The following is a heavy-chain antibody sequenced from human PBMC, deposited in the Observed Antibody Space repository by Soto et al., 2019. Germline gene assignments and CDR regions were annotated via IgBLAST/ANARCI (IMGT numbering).Heavy chain of an antibody. CDR1: GGSISSSSYY. Sequence: SETLSLTCTVSGGSISSSSYYWGWIRQPPGKGLEWIGSIYYSGSTYYNPSLKSRVTISVDTSKNQFSLKLSSVTAADTAVYYCARLGYDFWSGYYGVDYWGQGTLVTVSS. J-gene: IGHJ4*02. V-gene: IGHV4-39*01. CDR3: ARLGYDFWSGYYGVDY. CDR2: IYYSGST. D-gene: IGHD3-3*01.